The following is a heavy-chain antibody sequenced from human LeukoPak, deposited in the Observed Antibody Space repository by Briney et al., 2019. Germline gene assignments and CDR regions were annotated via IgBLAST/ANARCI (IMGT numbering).Heavy chain of an antibody. J-gene: IGHJ4*02. Sequence: SETLSLTCAVYGGSFSVYYWSRIRQPPGKGLEWIAEINHSGSTNYNPSLKSRVTISVDTSKNQFSLKLSSVTAADTAVYYCARVIQPWSGGADFWGQGTLVTVSS. CDR3: ARVIQPWSGGADF. V-gene: IGHV4-34*01. D-gene: IGHD5-18*01. CDR1: GGSFSVYY. CDR2: INHSGST.